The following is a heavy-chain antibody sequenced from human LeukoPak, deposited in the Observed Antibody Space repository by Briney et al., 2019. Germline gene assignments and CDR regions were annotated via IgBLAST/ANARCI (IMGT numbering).Heavy chain of an antibody. CDR1: GVIFSSYA. CDR3: ARAAAAGLLFDY. V-gene: IGHV3-23*01. D-gene: IGHD6-13*01. CDR2: ISGSGGSR. J-gene: IGHJ4*02. Sequence: GALSLSCAASGVIFSSYAMSWVRQAPGRGPEWVSVISGSGGSRYYADSVKGRFTISRDNSKNTLYLQMNSLRAEDTAVYYCARAAAAGLLFDYWGQGTLVTVSS.